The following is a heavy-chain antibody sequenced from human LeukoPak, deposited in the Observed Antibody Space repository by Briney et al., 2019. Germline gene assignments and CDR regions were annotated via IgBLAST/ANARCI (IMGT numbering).Heavy chain of an antibody. Sequence: ASVKVSCKASGYTFTGYYMHWVRQAPGQGLEWMGWINPNSGGTNYAPKFQGGVTMTRDTSISTAYMELSRLRSDDTAVYYCARDDGYDFWSGSNYYYYGMDVWGQGTTVTVSS. CDR1: GYTFTGYY. CDR2: INPNSGGT. J-gene: IGHJ6*02. D-gene: IGHD3-3*01. V-gene: IGHV1-2*02. CDR3: ARDDGYDFWSGSNYYYYGMDV.